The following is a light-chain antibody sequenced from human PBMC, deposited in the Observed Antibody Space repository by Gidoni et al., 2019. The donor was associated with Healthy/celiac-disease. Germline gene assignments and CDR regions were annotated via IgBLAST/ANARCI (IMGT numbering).Light chain of an antibody. CDR3: QSYDSSLSGSV. V-gene: IGLV1-40*01. CDR1: SSNIGAGYD. Sequence: QSVLTQPPSVSGAPGQSVTIPCTGSSSNIGAGYDVHWYQQLPGTAPKLHIYGNSNRPSGVPDRFSGSKSGTSASLAITGLQAEDEADYYCQSYDSSLSGSVFGGGTKLTVL. J-gene: IGLJ2*01. CDR2: GNS.